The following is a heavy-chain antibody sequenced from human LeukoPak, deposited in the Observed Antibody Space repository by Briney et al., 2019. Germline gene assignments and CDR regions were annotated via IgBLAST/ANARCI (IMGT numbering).Heavy chain of an antibody. CDR2: IWYDGSNK. D-gene: IGHD4-17*01. CDR1: GFRFSSYG. V-gene: IGHV3-33*01. Sequence: PGGSLRLSCAASGFRFSSYGMHWVRQAPGKGLEWVAVIWYDGSNKFYADSVKGRFTISRDNSKNTLYLQMNSLRAEDTAVYYCATYGDSRRRDWYFDLWGRGTLVTVSS. J-gene: IGHJ2*01. CDR3: ATYGDSRRRDWYFDL.